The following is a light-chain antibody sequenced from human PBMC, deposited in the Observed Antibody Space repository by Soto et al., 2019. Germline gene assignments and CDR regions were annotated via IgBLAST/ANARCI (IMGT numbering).Light chain of an antibody. Sequence: DIQMTQSPSSLSASLGDRVTITCRASQSISTYLNWYQQKPGKAPNSRIYAASSLQSGVPSSFSGSESVTDFTLTISSLQPEAFANCYCQRSYSTLSISCGGGQRVEIK. CDR3: QRSYSTLSIS. J-gene: IGKJ5*01. CDR1: QSISTY. CDR2: AAS. V-gene: IGKV1-39*01.